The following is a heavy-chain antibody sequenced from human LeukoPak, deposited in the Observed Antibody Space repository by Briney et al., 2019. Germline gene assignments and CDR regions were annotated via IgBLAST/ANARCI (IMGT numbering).Heavy chain of an antibody. J-gene: IGHJ5*02. CDR2: ISIYNGNT. CDR1: GYTFTNYG. V-gene: IGHV1-18*01. CDR3: ARITYDFWSGYYMPDDP. Sequence: ASVKVSCNASGYTFTNYGISWVRQAPGQGLEWMGWISIYNGNTDYAQKLRGRVTMTTDTSTSTAYMELRSLRSDDTAVYYCARITYDFWSGYYMPDDPWGQGTLVTVSS. D-gene: IGHD3-3*01.